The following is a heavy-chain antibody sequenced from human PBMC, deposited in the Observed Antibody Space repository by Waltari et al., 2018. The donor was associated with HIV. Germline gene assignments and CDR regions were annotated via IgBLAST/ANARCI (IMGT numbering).Heavy chain of an antibody. J-gene: IGHJ4*02. CDR2: INHSGGI. D-gene: IGHD2-8*01. CDR1: GGTYSGYY. V-gene: IGHV4-34*02. CDR3: ARREMATIHPFDY. Sequence: QAQLLQWAAGLLKPAEPLSLTCAVYGGTYSGYYWRWLLQAPGKGLEWIGEINHSGGINYNPSRKSRVTISVDTSKNQFSLKLTSVGAADTAVYCCARREMATIHPFDYWCQGTLVTVSS.